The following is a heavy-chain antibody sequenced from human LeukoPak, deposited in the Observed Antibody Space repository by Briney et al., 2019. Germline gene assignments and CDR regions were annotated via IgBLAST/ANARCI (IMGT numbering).Heavy chain of an antibody. CDR2: IYSGGST. Sequence: PGGSLRLSCAASGFTVSSNYMSWVRQAPGKGLEWVSVIYSGGSTYYADSVKGRFTISRDNSKNTLYLQMNSLRAEDTAVYYCARAPHRWLLIGGAFDIWGQGTMVTVSS. J-gene: IGHJ3*02. D-gene: IGHD3-22*01. CDR1: GFTVSSNY. CDR3: ARAPHRWLLIGGAFDI. V-gene: IGHV3-53*01.